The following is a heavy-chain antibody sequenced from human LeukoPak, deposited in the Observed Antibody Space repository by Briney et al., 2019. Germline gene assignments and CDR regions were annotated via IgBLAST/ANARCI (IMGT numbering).Heavy chain of an antibody. CDR3: AREAYSNYAYDM. D-gene: IGHD6-13*01. CDR1: GFTFSTYW. V-gene: IGHV3-74*01. J-gene: IGHJ3*02. Sequence: PGRALRLSCAASGFTFSTYWIHWVRQAPGKGLVWVSRINSDGGNTVYADSAKGRFTISRDNVKNTVYLQMNSLRAEDTAVYYCAREAYSNYAYDMRGQGTMVIVSS. CDR2: INSDGGNT.